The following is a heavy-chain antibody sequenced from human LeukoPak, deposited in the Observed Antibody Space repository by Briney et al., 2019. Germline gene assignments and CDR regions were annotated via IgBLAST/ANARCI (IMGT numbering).Heavy chain of an antibody. CDR2: ISSSSSYT. CDR1: GFTFSDYY. Sequence: GGSLRLSCAASGFTFSDYYMSWIRQAPGKGLEWVSYISSSSSYTNYADSVKGRFTISRDNAKNSLYLQMNSLRAEDTAVYYCARVRAIVVVPAALYYLDYWGQGTLVTVSS. J-gene: IGHJ4*02. CDR3: ARVRAIVVVPAALYYLDY. V-gene: IGHV3-11*06. D-gene: IGHD2-2*01.